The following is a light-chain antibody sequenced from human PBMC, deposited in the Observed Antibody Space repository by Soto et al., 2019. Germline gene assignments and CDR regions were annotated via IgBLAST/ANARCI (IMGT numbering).Light chain of an antibody. V-gene: IGLV2-14*01. CDR2: EVT. CDR3: SSYTSSSPWV. Sequence: QPVLTQPASVSGSPGQSITISCSGTSSDVGGYNYVSWYQQHPGKAPKLIIHEVTNRPLGVSNRFSGSKSGSTASLTISGLQAEDEADYYCSSYTSSSPWVFGGGTKLTVL. J-gene: IGLJ3*02. CDR1: SSDVGGYNY.